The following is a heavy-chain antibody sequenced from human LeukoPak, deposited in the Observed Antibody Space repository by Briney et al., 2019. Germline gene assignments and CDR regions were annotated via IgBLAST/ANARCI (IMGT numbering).Heavy chain of an antibody. V-gene: IGHV4-39*01. J-gene: IGHJ6*02. D-gene: IGHD2-2*02. CDR3: ARAHATVGYCSSTSCYRGKYYYYGMDV. Sequence: KPSETLSLTCTVSGGSISSSSYYWGWIRQPPGKGLEWIGSIYYSGSTYYNPSLKSRVTISVDTSKNQFSLKLSSVTAADTAVYYCARAHATVGYCSSTSCYRGKYYYYGMDVWGQGTTVTVSS. CDR1: GGSISSSSYY. CDR2: IYYSGST.